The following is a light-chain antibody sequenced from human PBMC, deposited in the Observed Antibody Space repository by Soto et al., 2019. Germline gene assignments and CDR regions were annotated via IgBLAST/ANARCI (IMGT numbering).Light chain of an antibody. CDR2: DAS. J-gene: IGKJ2*01. V-gene: IGKV1-5*01. CDR3: QQYDTDYT. Sequence: DIQMTQSPSTLSASVGDRVNITCRASQNIKTWLAWYQQKPGKAPKLLIYDASSLEISVPSRFSGSGSGTEFTLTISSLQPDDFATYYCQQYDTDYTFGQGTNLDI. CDR1: QNIKTW.